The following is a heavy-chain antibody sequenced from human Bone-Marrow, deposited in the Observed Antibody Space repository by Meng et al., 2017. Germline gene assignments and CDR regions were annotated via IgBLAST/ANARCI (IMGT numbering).Heavy chain of an antibody. J-gene: IGHJ4*02. CDR1: GSCSTSYW. V-gene: IGHV5-51*01. CDR3: ARLGEVYYDSSGYPRPFDY. Sequence: SLNTSCTSCGSCSTSYWIGWVRQMPGKGLEWMGIIYPGDTDTRYSPFYEGLVAISADKSVSTAYLQWSSLKASDTAMYYCARLGEVYYDSSGYPRPFDYWGQGTLVTVSS. D-gene: IGHD3-22*01. CDR2: IYPGDTDT.